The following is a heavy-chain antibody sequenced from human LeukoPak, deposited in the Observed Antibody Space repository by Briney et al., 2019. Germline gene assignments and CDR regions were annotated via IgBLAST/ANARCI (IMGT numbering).Heavy chain of an antibody. J-gene: IGHJ2*01. CDR3: AREYYDILTGGYLDL. Sequence: ASVKVSCKASGYTFTGYYMHWVRQAPGQGLEWMGWINPNSGGTKYAQKFQGRVTMTRDTSISTAYMELSRLRSDDTGVYYCAREYYDILTGGYLDLWGRGTLVTVSS. CDR2: INPNSGGT. D-gene: IGHD3-9*01. V-gene: IGHV1-2*02. CDR1: GYTFTGYY.